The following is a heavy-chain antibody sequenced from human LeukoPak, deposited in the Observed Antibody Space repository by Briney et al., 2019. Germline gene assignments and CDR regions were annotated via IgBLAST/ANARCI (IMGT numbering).Heavy chain of an antibody. V-gene: IGHV1-69*13. J-gene: IGHJ4*02. CDR2: IIPIFVTA. CDR1: GGTFSSYA. D-gene: IGHD6-6*01. Sequence: ASVKVSCKASGGTFSSYAISWVRQAPGQGLEWMGGIIPIFVTANYAQKFQGRVTITAGESTSTAYMELSSLRSEDTAVYYCALSSRAPYSSSSEWAYWGQGTLVTVSS. CDR3: ALSSRAPYSSSSEWAY.